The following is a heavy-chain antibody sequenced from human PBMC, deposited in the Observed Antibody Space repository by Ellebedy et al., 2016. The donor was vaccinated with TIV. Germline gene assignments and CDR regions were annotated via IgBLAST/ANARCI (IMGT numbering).Heavy chain of an antibody. V-gene: IGHV4-59*01. CDR2: IYYSGST. Sequence: SETLSLTCTVSGGSISSYYWSWIRRPPGKGLEWIGYIYYSGSTNYNPSLKSRVTISVDTSKNQFSLKLSSVTAADTAVYYCARGAGSSGWYYWGQGTLVTVSS. J-gene: IGHJ4*02. CDR3: ARGAGSSGWYY. D-gene: IGHD6-19*01. CDR1: GGSISSYY.